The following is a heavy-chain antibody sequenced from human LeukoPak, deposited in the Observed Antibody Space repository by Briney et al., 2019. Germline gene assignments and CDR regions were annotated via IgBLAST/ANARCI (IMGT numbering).Heavy chain of an antibody. CDR3: ARGTVTTIDY. CDR2: INHSGST. J-gene: IGHJ4*02. D-gene: IGHD4-17*01. CDR1: GGSLSGYY. Sequence: SETLSLTCAVYGGSLSGYYWSWIRQPPGKGLEWIGEINHSGSTNYNPSLKSRVTISVDTSKNQFSLKLSSVTAADTAVYYCARGTVTTIDYWGQGTLVTVSS. V-gene: IGHV4-34*01.